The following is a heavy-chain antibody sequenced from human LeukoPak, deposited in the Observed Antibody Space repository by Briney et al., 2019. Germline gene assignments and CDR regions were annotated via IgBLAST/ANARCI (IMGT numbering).Heavy chain of an antibody. Sequence: GASVKVSCKASGYTFTGYYMHWVRQAPGQGLEWMGGIIPIFGTANYAQKFQGRVTITADESTSTAYMELSSLRSEDTAVYYCASMRSSWVYYFDYWGQGTLVTVSS. CDR2: IIPIFGTA. J-gene: IGHJ4*02. CDR3: ASMRSSWVYYFDY. V-gene: IGHV1-69*13. CDR1: GYTFTGYY. D-gene: IGHD6-13*01.